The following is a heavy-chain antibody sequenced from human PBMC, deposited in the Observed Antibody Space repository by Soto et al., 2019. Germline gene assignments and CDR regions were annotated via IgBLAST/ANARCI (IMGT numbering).Heavy chain of an antibody. V-gene: IGHV1-18*01. CDR1: GYTFTNFG. J-gene: IGHJ4*02. Sequence: ASVKVTCKNSGYTFTNFGLSWVRQAPGQGLEWMGWISAYNGNTNYAQKLQGRVTMTTDTSTSTAYMELRSLRSDDTAVYYCARDRALELGDYWGQGTLVTVSS. CDR2: ISAYNGNT. CDR3: ARDRALELGDY. D-gene: IGHD1-26*01.